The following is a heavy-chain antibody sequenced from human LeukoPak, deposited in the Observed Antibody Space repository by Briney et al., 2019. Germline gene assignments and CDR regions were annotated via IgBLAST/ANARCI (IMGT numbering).Heavy chain of an antibody. CDR1: GGSLSGYY. V-gene: IGHV4-34*01. CDR2: MYYSGST. Sequence: SETLSLTCAVYGGSLSGYYWSWIRQPPGKGLEWIGNMYYSGSTYYNPSLKSRVTISVDTSKNQFSLKLSSVTAADTAVYYCARLSADLFDYWGQGTLVTVSS. CDR3: ARLSADLFDY. D-gene: IGHD2-15*01. J-gene: IGHJ4*02.